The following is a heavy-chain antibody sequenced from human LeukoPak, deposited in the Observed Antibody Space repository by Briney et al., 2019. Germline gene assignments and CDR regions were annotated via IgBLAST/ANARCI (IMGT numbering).Heavy chain of an antibody. J-gene: IGHJ4*02. CDR1: GFSFSGYW. V-gene: IGHV3-7*01. D-gene: IGHD3-9*01. CDR2: INQDGSAQ. Sequence: GGSLRLSCTASGFSFSGYWMSWVRQAPGKGLEWVANINQDGSAQYYVDSVKGQFTISGDNAKNSLYLQMNSLRVEDTAVYYCARDSESWTETGPRFDYWGQGTLVTVSS. CDR3: ARDSESWTETGPRFDY.